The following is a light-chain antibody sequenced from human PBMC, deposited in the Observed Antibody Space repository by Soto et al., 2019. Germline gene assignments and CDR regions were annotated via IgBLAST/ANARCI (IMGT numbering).Light chain of an antibody. CDR1: SSDVGGYNY. CDR3: SSYTSSYVV. Sequence: QSALTQPASVSGSPGQSITISCTGTSSDVGGYNYVSWYQQHPGKAPKLMIYDVSNRPSGVSNRFSGSKSGNTASLTISGLQAEVEADYYCSSYTSSYVVFGGGTKLTVL. J-gene: IGLJ2*01. CDR2: DVS. V-gene: IGLV2-14*01.